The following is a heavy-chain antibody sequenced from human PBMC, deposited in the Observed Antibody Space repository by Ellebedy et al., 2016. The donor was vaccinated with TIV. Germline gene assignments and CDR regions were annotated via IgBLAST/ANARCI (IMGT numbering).Heavy chain of an antibody. CDR2: ISGSGDRT. CDR3: TKWEMRLNYFTD. V-gene: IGHV3-23*01. J-gene: IGHJ4*02. Sequence: PGGSLRLSCAASGFTFSIYAMSWVRQAPGKGLEWVSLISGSGDRTYYADSAKGRFTISRDNARNTVHLQLNGLRAEDTAVYYCTKWEMRLNYFTDWGRGALVTVSS. D-gene: IGHD1-26*01. CDR1: GFTFSIYA.